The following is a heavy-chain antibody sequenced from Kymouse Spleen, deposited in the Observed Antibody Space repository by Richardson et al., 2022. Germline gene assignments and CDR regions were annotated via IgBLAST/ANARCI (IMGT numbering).Heavy chain of an antibody. CDR3: ARGKGMNWYFDL. CDR2: INHSGST. D-gene: IGHD6-13*01,IGHD6-19*01,IGHD6-25*01. Sequence: QVQLQQWGAGLLKPSETLSLTCAVYGGSFSGYYWSWIRQPPGKGLEWIGEINHSGSTNYNPSLKSRVTISVDTSKNQFSLKLSSVTAADTAVYYCARGKGMNWYFDLWGRGTLVTVSS. J-gene: IGHJ2*01. V-gene: IGHV4-34*01. CDR1: GGSFSGYY.